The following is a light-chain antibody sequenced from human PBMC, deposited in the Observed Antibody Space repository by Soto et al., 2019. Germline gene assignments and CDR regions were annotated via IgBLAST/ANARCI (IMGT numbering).Light chain of an antibody. CDR2: AAS. CDR1: QDIDNY. Sequence: IQVTQSPSYMSTSVGESITITCRASQDIDNYLNWYQHRPGEAPKLLIYAASYLETGVSTRFSGSGSGTDFSFTITNLRPEDSGTYYCQQHDTRPTMTFGQGTRLEIK. CDR3: QQHDTRPTMT. J-gene: IGKJ5*01. V-gene: IGKV1-33*01.